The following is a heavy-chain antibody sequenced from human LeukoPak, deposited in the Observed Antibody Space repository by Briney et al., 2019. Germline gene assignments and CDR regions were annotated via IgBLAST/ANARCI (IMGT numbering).Heavy chain of an antibody. V-gene: IGHV3-7*01. CDR2: VNQDGTQK. D-gene: IGHD6-19*01. Sequence: GGSLTLSCSASGFTFNKYWMSWIRQLPGQGLEWVANVNQDGTQKYYVDSVKGRFTNSRDNARNLLYLQMNSLRAEDTAVYCCVRDVSSGWAFDYWGHGTLVTVSS. CDR1: GFTFNKYW. J-gene: IGHJ4*01. CDR3: VRDVSSGWAFDY.